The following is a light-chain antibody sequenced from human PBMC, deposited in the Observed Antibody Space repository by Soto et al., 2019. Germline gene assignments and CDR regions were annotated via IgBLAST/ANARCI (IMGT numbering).Light chain of an antibody. Sequence: DIQMTQSPSSLSASVGDRVTITFRASQTVNTYLHWYQQKPGKAPKLLIYAASNLQSGVPSRFSGSGSGTDFTLTISSLQPEDFATYYCQQSYSTWTFGQGTKVDIK. J-gene: IGKJ1*01. CDR3: QQSYSTWT. V-gene: IGKV1-39*01. CDR1: QTVNTY. CDR2: AAS.